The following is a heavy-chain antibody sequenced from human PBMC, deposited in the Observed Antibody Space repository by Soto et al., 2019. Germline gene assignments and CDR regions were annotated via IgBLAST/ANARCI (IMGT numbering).Heavy chain of an antibody. J-gene: IGHJ3*01. V-gene: IGHV5-51*01. Sequence: PGEALKISCQASGYILTSYWIAWVRQKPGKGLEWMGIIYPGDSDTTYSPSFQGQVTISADMSNNTAYLQLSGLKASDTAMYYCARHGGCDHNRVFLYLYDFWGQGTMVP. CDR1: GYILTSYW. D-gene: IGHD2-21*01. CDR2: IYPGDSDT. CDR3: ARHGGCDHNRVFLYLYDF.